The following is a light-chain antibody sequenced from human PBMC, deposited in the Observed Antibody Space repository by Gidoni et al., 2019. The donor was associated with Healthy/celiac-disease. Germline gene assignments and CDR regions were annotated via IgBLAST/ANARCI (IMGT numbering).Light chain of an antibody. CDR1: SSDGGGYNY. J-gene: IGLJ1*01. Sequence: QSALTQPASVSGSPGQSITVSCTGTSSDGGGYNYVSWYQQNPGKAPKLMIYDVSNRPSGVSNRFSGAKSGNTASLTISGLQAEDEADYYCSSYTSSSTGVFVTGTKVTVL. V-gene: IGLV2-14*01. CDR2: DVS. CDR3: SSYTSSSTGV.